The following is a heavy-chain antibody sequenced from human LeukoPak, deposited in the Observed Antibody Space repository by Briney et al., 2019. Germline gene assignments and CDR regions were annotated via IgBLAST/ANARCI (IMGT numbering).Heavy chain of an antibody. J-gene: IGHJ4*02. Sequence: SETLSLTCAVYGGSFSGYYWSWIRQPPGKGLEWIGEINHSGSTNYNPSLKSRVTISVDTSKNQFSLKLSSVTAADTAVYYCARAGNYYDSSGYSDWGQGTLVTVSP. D-gene: IGHD3-22*01. V-gene: IGHV4-34*01. CDR3: ARAGNYYDSSGYSD. CDR1: GGSFSGYY. CDR2: INHSGST.